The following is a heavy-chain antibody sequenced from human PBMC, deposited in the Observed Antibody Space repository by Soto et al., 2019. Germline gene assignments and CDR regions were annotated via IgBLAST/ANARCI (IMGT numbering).Heavy chain of an antibody. CDR2: VWYDGSKE. CDR3: ARDNHLGYCSGVSWYGMDC. J-gene: IGHJ4*02. Sequence: QVQLVESGGGVVQPGGSLRLSCAAYGFNFPIYGMHLVRKAPGKGLEWVEIVWYDGSKEYDADNVKGRFTISRDHAKHMLYLQMNRLRAEDTAVYYCARDNHLGYCSGVSWYGMDCWCQGALVTVSS. V-gene: IGHV3-33*01. CDR1: GFNFPIYG. D-gene: IGHD2-15*01.